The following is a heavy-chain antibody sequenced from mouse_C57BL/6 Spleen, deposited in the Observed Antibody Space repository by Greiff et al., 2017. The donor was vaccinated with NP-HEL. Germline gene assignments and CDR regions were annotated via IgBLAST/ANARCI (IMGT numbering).Heavy chain of an antibody. J-gene: IGHJ2*01. Sequence: QVQLKESGAELVRPGTSVKMSCKASGYTFTNYWIGWAKQRPGHGLEWIGDIYPGGGYTNYNEKFKGKATLTADKSSSTAYMQFSSLTSEDSAIYSCARRTYYSNLYYFDYWGQGTTLTVSS. V-gene: IGHV1-63*01. CDR2: IYPGGGYT. CDR3: ARRTYYSNLYYFDY. CDR1: GYTFTNYW. D-gene: IGHD2-5*01.